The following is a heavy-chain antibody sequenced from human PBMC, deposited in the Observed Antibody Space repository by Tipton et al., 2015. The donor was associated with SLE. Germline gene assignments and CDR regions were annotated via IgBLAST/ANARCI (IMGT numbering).Heavy chain of an antibody. CDR1: GGSFSGYY. Sequence: TLSLTCAVYGGSFSGYYWSWIRQPPGKGLEWIGEINHSGSTYYNPALKSRVTISVDTSKNQFSLKLSSVTAADTTVYYCARFPHAHSSGFYWGQGTLVTISS. D-gene: IGHD3-22*01. CDR3: ARFPHAHSSGFY. V-gene: IGHV4-34*01. J-gene: IGHJ4*02. CDR2: INHSGST.